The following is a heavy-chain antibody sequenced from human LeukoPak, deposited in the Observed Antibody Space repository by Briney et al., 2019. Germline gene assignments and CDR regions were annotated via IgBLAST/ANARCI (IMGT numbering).Heavy chain of an antibody. CDR1: GYSLISYG. Sequence: ASVKVSCKASGYSLISYGISWVRQAPGQGLEWMGWISFKNGNTNSAQKLQGRVTMTTDTSTSTAYMELMSLRSDDTAVYYCAKGGSTRPWSFDIWGQGTMVTVSS. CDR2: ISFKNGNT. V-gene: IGHV1-18*01. J-gene: IGHJ3*02. D-gene: IGHD2-2*01. CDR3: AKGGSTRPWSFDI.